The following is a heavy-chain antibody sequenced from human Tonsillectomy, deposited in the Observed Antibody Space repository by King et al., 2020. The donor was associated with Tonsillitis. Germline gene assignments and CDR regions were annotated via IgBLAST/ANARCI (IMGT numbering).Heavy chain of an antibody. CDR1: GGTFSKYA. J-gene: IGHJ4*02. V-gene: IGHV1-69*01. Sequence: QLVQSGAEVKKPGSSVEVSCKASGGTFSKYAFSWVRQAPGQGLEWMGGSIPIFVTADYAEKFQGRFTITADESTSTAYMELSSLKSEDTAVYYCAGQHCSSSSCYHYFDYWGQGTLVTVSS. D-gene: IGHD2-2*01. CDR2: SIPIFVTA. CDR3: AGQHCSSSSCYHYFDY.